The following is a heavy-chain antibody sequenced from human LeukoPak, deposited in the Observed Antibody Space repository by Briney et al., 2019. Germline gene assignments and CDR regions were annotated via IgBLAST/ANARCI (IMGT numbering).Heavy chain of an antibody. J-gene: IGHJ3*02. Sequence: SETLSLTCTVSGYSISSGYYWGWIRPPPGKGLEWIGNIYHSGSTYYNPSLKSQVTISVDSSKNQFSLKLSSVTAADTAVYYCARSDYNSGLADAFDIWGQGTMVTVSS. V-gene: IGHV4-38-2*02. CDR2: IYHSGST. D-gene: IGHD2-21*01. CDR1: GYSISSGYY. CDR3: ARSDYNSGLADAFDI.